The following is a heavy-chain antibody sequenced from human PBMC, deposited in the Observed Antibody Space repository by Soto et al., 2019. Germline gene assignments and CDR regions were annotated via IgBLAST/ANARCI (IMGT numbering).Heavy chain of an antibody. CDR1: GFTFSSYA. V-gene: IGHV3-30-3*01. D-gene: IGHD5-18*01. CDR3: ARDSKDSYSLTNSDY. CDR2: ISDDGSNK. Sequence: QVQLVESGGGVVQPGRSLRLSCAASGFTFSSYAMHWVRQAPGKGLEWVAVISDDGSNKYYADSVKGRFTISRDNSKNARYMQMNSLRAEETAMYYCARDSKDSYSLTNSDYLGQGTLVTVAA. J-gene: IGHJ4*02.